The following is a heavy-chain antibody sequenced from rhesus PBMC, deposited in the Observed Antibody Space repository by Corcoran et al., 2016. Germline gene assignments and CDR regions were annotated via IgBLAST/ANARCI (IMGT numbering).Heavy chain of an antibody. J-gene: IGHJ4*01. CDR1: GYPFTSYS. V-gene: IGHV1-200*01. D-gene: IGHD4-23*01. CDR3: VGWMNTVTR. CDR2: INPSNGNA. Sequence: QVQLVQSGAEVKNPGASVKVSCKASGYPFTSYSRNWVSKAPGQGLEWMRWINPSNGNAAYAQKFQGRVTMTRDTSTSTAYMELSSLRSEDTAVYYCVGWMNTVTRWGQGVLVTVSS.